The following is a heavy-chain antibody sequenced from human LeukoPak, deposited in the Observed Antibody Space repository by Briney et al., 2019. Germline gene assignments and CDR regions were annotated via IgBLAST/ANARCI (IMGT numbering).Heavy chain of an antibody. CDR2: ISAYSGNR. CDR1: GYTFTNYG. J-gene: IGHJ4*02. V-gene: IGHV1-18*01. D-gene: IGHD6-19*01. CDR3: ARDGGYSSGSSDY. Sequence: GASVKVSCKASGYTFTNYGISWVRQAPGQGLERMGWISAYSGNRNYAQKFQDRVTMTTDTSTSTAYMELRSLRSDDTAVFYCARDGGYSSGSSDYWGQGTLVTVSS.